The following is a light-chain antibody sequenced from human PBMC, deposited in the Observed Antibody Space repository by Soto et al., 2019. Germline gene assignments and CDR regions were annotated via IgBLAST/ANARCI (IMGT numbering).Light chain of an antibody. CDR3: QSYDSTMTARYV. V-gene: IGLV1-40*01. Sequence: SVLTQPPSVSGAPGQRVTISCTGSSSNIGAGYDVHWYQQRPGTAPKLLIFGNINRPSGVPDRFYGSKSGTSASLAITGLQAEDEGDYYCQSYDSTMTARYVFGNGTKVTV. J-gene: IGLJ1*01. CDR1: SSNIGAGYD. CDR2: GNI.